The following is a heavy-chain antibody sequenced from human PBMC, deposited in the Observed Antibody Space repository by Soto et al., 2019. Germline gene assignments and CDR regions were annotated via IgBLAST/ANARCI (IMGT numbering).Heavy chain of an antibody. V-gene: IGHV4-4*07. CDR1: GGSISSYY. J-gene: IGHJ3*02. D-gene: IGHD3-10*01. Sequence: SETLSLTCTVSGGSISSYYWSWIRQPAGKGLEWIGRIYTSGSSNYNPSLKSRVTMSVDTSKNQFSLNLSSVTAAADTAVYYCARDRITLANDAFDIWGQGTMVTVS. CDR3: ARDRITLANDAFDI. CDR2: IYTSGSS.